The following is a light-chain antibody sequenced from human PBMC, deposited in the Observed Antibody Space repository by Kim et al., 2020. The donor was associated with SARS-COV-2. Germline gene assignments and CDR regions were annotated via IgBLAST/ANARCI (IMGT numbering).Light chain of an antibody. V-gene: IGKV1-6*01. J-gene: IGKJ1*01. CDR2: AAS. CDR1: QGIRND. CDR3: LQDYTYPRT. Sequence: ASVGDRVTFTCRASQGIRNDLGWYQQTPGKAPNLLIYAASNLQSGVPSRFSGSGSGTDFTLTISSLQPEDFATYYCLQDYTYPRTFGQGTKVDIK.